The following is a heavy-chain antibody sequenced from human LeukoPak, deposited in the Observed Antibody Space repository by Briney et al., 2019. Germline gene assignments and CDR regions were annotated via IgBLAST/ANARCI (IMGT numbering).Heavy chain of an antibody. CDR1: GGSISSYY. Sequence: PSETLSLTCTVSGGSISSYYWSWIRQPPGKGLEWIGYIYYSGSTNYNPSLKSRVTISVDTSKNQFSLKLSSVTAADTAVYYCARVRGSGSTKFDYWGQGTLVTVSS. CDR3: ARVRGSGSTKFDY. D-gene: IGHD3-10*01. CDR2: IYYSGST. J-gene: IGHJ4*02. V-gene: IGHV4-59*01.